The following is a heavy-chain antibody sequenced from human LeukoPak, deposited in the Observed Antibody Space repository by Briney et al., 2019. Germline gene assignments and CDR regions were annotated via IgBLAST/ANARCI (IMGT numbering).Heavy chain of an antibody. D-gene: IGHD1-26*01. CDR3: ASGSYYFDY. CDR1: GYSISSGYY. V-gene: IGHV4-38-2*01. CDR2: IYHSGST. J-gene: IGHJ4*02. Sequence: SETLSLTCAVSGYSISSGYYWGWIRQPPGKGLEWIGSIYHSGSTYYNPSLKSRVTISVDTSKNQFSLKLSSVTAADTAVYYCASGSYYFDYWGQGTLVTVSS.